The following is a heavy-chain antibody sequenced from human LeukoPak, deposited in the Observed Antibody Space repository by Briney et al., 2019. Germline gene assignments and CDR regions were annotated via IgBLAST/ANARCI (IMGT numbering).Heavy chain of an antibody. CDR1: GFTFRIYG. V-gene: IGHV3-23*01. Sequence: PGGSLRLSCEASGFTFRIYGMSWVRQAPGKGLEWVSVISGSGDNTFYADSVKGRFTISRDNSKNTLYLQMKSLRTEDTAVYYCARVRTTMVWGVILGPFDYWGQGILVTVSS. CDR3: ARVRTTMVWGVILGPFDY. D-gene: IGHD3-10*01. J-gene: IGHJ4*02. CDR2: ISGSGDNT.